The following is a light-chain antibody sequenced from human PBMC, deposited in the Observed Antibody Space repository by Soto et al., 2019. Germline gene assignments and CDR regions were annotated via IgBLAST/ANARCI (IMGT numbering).Light chain of an antibody. CDR2: RNN. CDR3: AAWDDSLSGRV. CDR1: SSNIGSNY. Sequence: QSVPTQPPSASGTPGQRVTISCSGSSSNIGSNYVYWYQQVPGTAPKLLIYRNNQRPSAVPDRFSGSKSGTSASLAISGLRSEDEADYYCAAWDDSLSGRVFGGGTKLTVL. V-gene: IGLV1-47*01. J-gene: IGLJ3*02.